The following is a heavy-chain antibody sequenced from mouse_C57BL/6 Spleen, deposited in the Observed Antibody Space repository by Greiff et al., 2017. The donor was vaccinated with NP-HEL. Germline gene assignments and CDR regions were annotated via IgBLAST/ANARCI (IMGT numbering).Heavy chain of an antibody. CDR3: AREDYGSSYPWFAY. CDR1: GYTFTSYW. CDR2: IDPNSGGT. Sequence: QVQLQQSGAELVKPGASVKLSCKASGYTFTSYWMHWVKQRPGRGLEWIGTIDPNSGGTKYNEKFKSKATLTVDKPSSTAYMQLSSLTSEDSAVYYCAREDYGSSYPWFAYWGQGTLVTVSA. D-gene: IGHD1-1*01. J-gene: IGHJ3*01. V-gene: IGHV1-72*01.